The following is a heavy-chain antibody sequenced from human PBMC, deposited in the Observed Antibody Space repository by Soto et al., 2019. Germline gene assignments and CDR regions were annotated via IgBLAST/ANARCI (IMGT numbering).Heavy chain of an antibody. CDR1: GFTFSSYW. J-gene: IGHJ6*02. V-gene: IGHV3-7*01. CDR2: IKQDGSEK. CDR3: ARSPSYYDFWSGVWDYYYYGMDV. D-gene: IGHD3-3*01. Sequence: EVQLVESGGGLVQPGGSLRLSCAASGFTFSSYWMSWVRQAPGKGLEWVANIKQDGSEKYYVDSVKGRFTISRDNAKNSLYLQMNSLRAEDTAVYYCARSPSYYDFWSGVWDYYYYGMDVWGQGTTVTVSS.